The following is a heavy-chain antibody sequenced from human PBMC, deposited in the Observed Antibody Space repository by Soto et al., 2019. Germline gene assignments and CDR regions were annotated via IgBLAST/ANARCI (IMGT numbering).Heavy chain of an antibody. J-gene: IGHJ5*02. Sequence: QVQLVQSGAEVKKPGSSVKVSCKASGGTFSSSSISWVRQAPGQGLEWMGGIIPIFGTANYTQKFQGRVTITADEXXSXAXXDLSSLSADDPAVYYCASPIRYYYERGGQSAWFDPWGQGTLVTVSS. CDR2: IIPIFGTA. CDR3: ASPIRYYYERGGQSAWFDP. CDR1: GGTFSSSS. D-gene: IGHD3-22*01. V-gene: IGHV1-69*12.